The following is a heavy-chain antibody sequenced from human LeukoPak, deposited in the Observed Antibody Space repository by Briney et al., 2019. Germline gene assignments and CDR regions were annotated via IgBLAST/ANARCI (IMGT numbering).Heavy chain of an antibody. CDR1: GGSISSYY. J-gene: IGHJ1*01. V-gene: IGHV4-59*08. Sequence: SETLSLTCTVSGGSISSYYWSWIRQPPGKGLEWIGYIYYSGSTYYNPSLKSRVTISVDTSKNQFSLKLSSVTAADTAVYYCARGGPDDYGDSREYFQHWGQGTLVTVSS. CDR3: ARGGPDDYGDSREYFQH. D-gene: IGHD4-17*01. CDR2: IYYSGST.